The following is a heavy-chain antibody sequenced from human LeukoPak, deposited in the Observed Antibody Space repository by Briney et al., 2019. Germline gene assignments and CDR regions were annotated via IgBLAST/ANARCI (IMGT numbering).Heavy chain of an antibody. CDR3: AKDNEWLARGYFDY. J-gene: IGHJ4*02. V-gene: IGHV3-30*02. CDR2: IRYDGSNK. Sequence: GGSLRLSCAASGFTFSSYSMNWVRQAPGKGLEWVAFIRYDGSNKYCTESAKGRFTISRDNSKNTLYLQMNSLRAEDTALYYCAKDNEWLARGYFDYWGQGTLVTVSS. D-gene: IGHD6-19*01. CDR1: GFTFSSYS.